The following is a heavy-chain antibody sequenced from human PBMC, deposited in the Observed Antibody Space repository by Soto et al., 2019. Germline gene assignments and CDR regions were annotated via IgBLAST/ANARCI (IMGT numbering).Heavy chain of an antibody. Sequence: QVRLVQSGAEVKKPGSSVKLSCKVSGGNSNSYSIAWVRQAPGQGLQWLGTIVPLSGTPNHAQKFQGRVTITADTSTNTAYLELSSLRYEDTAIYYCARDWRQMSRGGFFDYWGQGSLVTISS. D-gene: IGHD3-3*01. J-gene: IGHJ4*02. CDR2: IVPLSGTP. CDR1: GGNSNSYS. V-gene: IGHV1-69*06. CDR3: ARDWRQMSRGGFFDY.